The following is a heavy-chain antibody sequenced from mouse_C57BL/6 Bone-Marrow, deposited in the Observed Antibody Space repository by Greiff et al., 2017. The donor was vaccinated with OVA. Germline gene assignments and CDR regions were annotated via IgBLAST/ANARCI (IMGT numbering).Heavy chain of an antibody. CDR1: GFTFSDYG. CDR3: ASYYGSSYAWFAY. J-gene: IGHJ3*01. D-gene: IGHD1-1*01. CDR2: ISSGSSTI. V-gene: IGHV5-17*01. Sequence: EVQLQESGGGLVKPGGSLKLSCAASGFTFSDYGMHWVRQAPEKGLEWVAYISSGSSTIYYADTVKGRFTISRDNAKNTLFLQMTSLRSEDTAMYYCASYYGSSYAWFAYWGQGTLVTVSA.